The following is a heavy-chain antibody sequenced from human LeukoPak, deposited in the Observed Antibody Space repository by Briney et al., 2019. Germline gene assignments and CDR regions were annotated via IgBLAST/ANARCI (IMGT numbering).Heavy chain of an antibody. CDR2: IYYNGNT. Sequence: SETLSLTCTVSGASISSYYWSWIRQSPGKGLEWIGYIYYNGNTNYNPSLKGRVTISVDSSENQFSLRLSSVTAADTAVYYCARVAVSAREYFDYWGQGTLVTVSS. CDR3: ARVAVSAREYFDY. J-gene: IGHJ4*02. V-gene: IGHV4-59*01. CDR1: GASISSYY. D-gene: IGHD2-21*02.